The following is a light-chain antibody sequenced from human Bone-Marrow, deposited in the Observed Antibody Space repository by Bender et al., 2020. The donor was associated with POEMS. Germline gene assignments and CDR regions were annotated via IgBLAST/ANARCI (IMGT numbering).Light chain of an antibody. V-gene: IGLV3-21*02. CDR3: QTWDGSTDQGE. J-gene: IGLJ3*02. CDR2: DDS. Sequence: YVLTQPPSVSVAPGQTATITCGGNDIGSYSVHWYQQKPGQAPVLVVYDDSDRPSGIPERFSGSNSGNTAALTISRVEAGDEADYYCQTWDGSTDQGEFGGGTKLTVL. CDR1: DIGSYS.